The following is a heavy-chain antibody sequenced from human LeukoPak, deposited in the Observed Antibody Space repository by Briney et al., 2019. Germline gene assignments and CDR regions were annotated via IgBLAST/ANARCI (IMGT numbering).Heavy chain of an antibody. CDR1: GFTFSDYY. CDR2: ISSSGSTI. D-gene: IGHD3-22*01. Sequence: GGSLRLSCAASGFTFSDYYMSWIRQAPGKGLEWVSYISSSGSTIYYADSVKGRFTISRDNAKNSLYLQMNSLRAEDTAVHYCAGRDYYDSSGYYYGFDYWGQGTLVTVSS. CDR3: AGRDYYDSSGYYYGFDY. J-gene: IGHJ4*02. V-gene: IGHV3-11*04.